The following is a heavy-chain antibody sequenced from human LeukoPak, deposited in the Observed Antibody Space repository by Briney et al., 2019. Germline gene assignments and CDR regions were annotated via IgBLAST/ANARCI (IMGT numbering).Heavy chain of an antibody. J-gene: IGHJ5*02. D-gene: IGHD3-22*01. Sequence: ASVKVSCKASGYIFTGYYLHWVRQAPGQGLEWMGWINPNSGGANYAQKFQGRVTMTRDTSISTAYMELSRLRSDDTAVYYCAKAHGTYYYDSSGRNWFDPWGQGTLVTVSS. CDR2: INPNSGGA. V-gene: IGHV1-2*02. CDR3: AKAHGTYYYDSSGRNWFDP. CDR1: GYIFTGYY.